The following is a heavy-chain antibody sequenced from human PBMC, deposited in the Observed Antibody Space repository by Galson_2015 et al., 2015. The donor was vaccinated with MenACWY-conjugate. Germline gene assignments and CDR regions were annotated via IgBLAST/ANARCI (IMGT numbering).Heavy chain of an antibody. V-gene: IGHV3-48*02. D-gene: IGHD2-21*01. CDR1: GFTFSNYW. CDR2: ISSAGSSI. Sequence: SLRLSCAASGFTFSNYWMSWVRQAPGKGLEWVSSISSAGSSIYYADSVKGRFTISRDNAENSLYLQMNSLRDEDTAVYYCAKSLTILDYWGQGTLVTVSS. J-gene: IGHJ4*02. CDR3: AKSLTILDY.